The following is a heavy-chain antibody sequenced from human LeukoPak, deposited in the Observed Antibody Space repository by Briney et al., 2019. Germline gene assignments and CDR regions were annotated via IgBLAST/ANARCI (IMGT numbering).Heavy chain of an antibody. CDR1: GGSITGYY. Sequence: SETLSLTCTVSGGSITGYYWTWIRQPAGKGLEWIGRIYSGGSTNYNPPLKSRVTMSVDTSKNQFSLNLSSVTAADTAVYYCATGRDADSARGYYDMDVWGQGTTVTVSS. D-gene: IGHD5-24*01. V-gene: IGHV4-4*07. J-gene: IGHJ6*02. CDR3: ATGRDADSARGYYDMDV. CDR2: IYSGGST.